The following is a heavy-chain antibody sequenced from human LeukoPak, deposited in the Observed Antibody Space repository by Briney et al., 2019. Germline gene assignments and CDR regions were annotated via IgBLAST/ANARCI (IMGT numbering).Heavy chain of an antibody. CDR1: GFTFSTYS. J-gene: IGHJ3*02. D-gene: IGHD1-26*01. CDR3: ARDRGGSYHDAFDI. CDR2: ISSSSSTI. Sequence: AGGSLRLSCAGSGFTFSTYSMNWVRQAPGKGLEWVSYISSSSSTIYYADSVKGRFTISRDNAKNSLYLQMNSLRAEDTAVYYCARDRGGSYHDAFDIWGQGTMVTVSS. V-gene: IGHV3-48*04.